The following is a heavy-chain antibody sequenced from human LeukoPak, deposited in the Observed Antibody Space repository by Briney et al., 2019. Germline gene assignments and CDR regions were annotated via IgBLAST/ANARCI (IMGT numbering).Heavy chain of an antibody. J-gene: IGHJ3*02. CDR3: ARGVEDYYDSSGAFDI. CDR2: IYYSGST. Sequence: SETLSLTCTVSGGSISSGDYYWSWLRQPPGKGLECIEYIYYSGSTYYNPSLKSRVTISVDTSKNPFSLKLSSVTAADTAEYYCARGVEDYYDSSGAFDIWGQGTMVTVSS. V-gene: IGHV4-30-4*01. D-gene: IGHD3-22*01. CDR1: GGSISSGDYY.